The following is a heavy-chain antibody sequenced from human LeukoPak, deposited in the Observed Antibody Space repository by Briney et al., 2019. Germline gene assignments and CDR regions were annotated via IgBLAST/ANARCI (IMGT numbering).Heavy chain of an antibody. Sequence: SETLSLTCAVYGGSFSGYYWSWIRQPPGKGLEWIGEINHSGSTNYNPSLKSRVTISVDTSKKQFSLKLSSVTAADTAVYYCAREGAGSGWERYYYYYMDVWGKGTTVTVSS. CDR1: GGSFSGYY. V-gene: IGHV4-34*01. D-gene: IGHD6-19*01. CDR2: INHSGST. CDR3: AREGAGSGWERYYYYYMDV. J-gene: IGHJ6*03.